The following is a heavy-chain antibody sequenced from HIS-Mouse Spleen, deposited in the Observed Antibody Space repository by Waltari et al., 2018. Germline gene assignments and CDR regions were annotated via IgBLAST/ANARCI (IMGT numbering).Heavy chain of an antibody. CDR2: INPNSGGT. V-gene: IGHV1-2*02. Sequence: QVQLVQSGAEVKKPGASVKVSCKASGYTFTGYYMHWVRQRPRQGLEWMGWINPNSGGTNYAQKFQGRVTMTRDTSISTAYMELSRLRSDDTAVYYCARVNRISDDPYYYYGMDVWGQGTTVTVSS. CDR1: GYTFTGYY. CDR3: ARVNRISDDPYYYYGMDV. D-gene: IGHD2-21*01. J-gene: IGHJ6*02.